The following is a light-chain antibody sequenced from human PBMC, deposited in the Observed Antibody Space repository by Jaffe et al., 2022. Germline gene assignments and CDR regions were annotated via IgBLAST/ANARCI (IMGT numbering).Light chain of an antibody. CDR3: MQALQTPRT. V-gene: IGKV2-28*01. CDR2: LGF. CDR1: QSLLHSNGYNY. J-gene: IGKJ1*01. Sequence: DIVMIQSPLSLPVTPGEPASISCRSSQSLLHSNGYNYLDWYLQKPGQSPQLLIYLGFLRASGVPDRFSGSGSGTDFTLKISRVEAEDVGVYYCMQALQTPRTFGQGTKVEIK.